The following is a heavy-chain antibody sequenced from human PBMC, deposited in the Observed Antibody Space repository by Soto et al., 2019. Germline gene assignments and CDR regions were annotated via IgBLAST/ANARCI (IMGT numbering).Heavy chain of an antibody. CDR2: ISAYNGNT. Sequence: ASVKVSCKASGYTFTSYGISWVRQAPGQGLEWMGWISAYNGNTNYAQKLQGRVTMTTDTSTSTAYMELRSLRSDDTAVYYCARVGDFWSGYGKSWFDPWGQGTLVTVSS. V-gene: IGHV1-18*04. J-gene: IGHJ5*02. D-gene: IGHD3-3*01. CDR3: ARVGDFWSGYGKSWFDP. CDR1: GYTFTSYG.